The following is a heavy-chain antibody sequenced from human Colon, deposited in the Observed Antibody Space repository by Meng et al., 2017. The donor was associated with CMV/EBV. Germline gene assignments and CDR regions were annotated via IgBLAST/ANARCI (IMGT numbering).Heavy chain of an antibody. D-gene: IGHD4-17*01. J-gene: IGHJ6*02. CDR1: GYTFTSYG. Sequence: ASVKVSCKASGYTFTSYGISWVRQAPGQGLEWMGWLTPGTGGTFYAQNFQGRVTMTGDTSISTAYMELRRLTSDDTAVYYCARHGNYLDVWGQGTTVTVSS. CDR3: ARHGNYLDV. V-gene: IGHV1-2*02. CDR2: LTPGTGGT.